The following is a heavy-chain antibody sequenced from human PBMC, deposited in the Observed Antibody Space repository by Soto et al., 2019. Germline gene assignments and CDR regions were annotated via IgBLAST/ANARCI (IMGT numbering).Heavy chain of an antibody. D-gene: IGHD3-9*01. V-gene: IGHV3-74*03. J-gene: IGHJ4*02. CDR1: GYTFSHYW. CDR2: VNXXXXXK. CDR3: SYDTFGDKDF. Sequence: GGSLRLSCAASGYTFSHYWMHWVRQAPGRGVGXVSXVNXXXXXKXXGDSGKGRSTISRDNAKNTLSLQMNSRGFEDTALYYCSYDTFGDKDFWAQETRVTASS.